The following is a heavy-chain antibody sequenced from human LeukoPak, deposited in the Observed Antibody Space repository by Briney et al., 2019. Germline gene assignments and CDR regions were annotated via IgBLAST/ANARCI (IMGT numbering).Heavy chain of an antibody. Sequence: GASVKVSCKASGGNFNMYAINWVRQAPGQGLEWMGGIIPIFGTPNYAQKFQGRVTITADESTSTAYMELSSLRSEDTAVYYCARDLTPSHSEWFPAYLGYWGQGTLVTVSS. CDR3: ARDLTPSHSEWFPAYLGY. CDR2: IIPIFGTP. D-gene: IGHD3-3*01. CDR1: GGNFNMYA. V-gene: IGHV1-69*13. J-gene: IGHJ4*02.